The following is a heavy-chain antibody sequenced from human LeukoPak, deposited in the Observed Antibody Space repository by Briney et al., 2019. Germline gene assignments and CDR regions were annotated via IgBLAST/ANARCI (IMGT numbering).Heavy chain of an antibody. D-gene: IGHD2-15*01. CDR3: ARGDGGDF. Sequence: GGSLRLSCAASGFTFSSYWMYWARQAPGKGLEWVSGINWKTGTTGYADSVVGRFTISRDNANNSLYLQMNSLRVEDTALYHCARGDGGDFWGPGTLVTVSS. J-gene: IGHJ4*02. CDR2: INWKTGTT. V-gene: IGHV3-20*01. CDR1: GFTFSSYW.